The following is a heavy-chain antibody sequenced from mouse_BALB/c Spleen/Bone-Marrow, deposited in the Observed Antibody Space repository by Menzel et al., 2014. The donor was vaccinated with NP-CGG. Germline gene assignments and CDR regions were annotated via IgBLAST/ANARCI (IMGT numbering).Heavy chain of an antibody. CDR2: VSTGSTII. D-gene: IGHD2-1*01. CDR3: ARSHFYGNYFDY. V-gene: IGHV5-17*02. CDR1: GFTFSNFG. Sequence: EVQVVESGGGLVRPGGSRKLSCAASGFTFSNFGMHWFRQSPEKGREWVAFVSTGSTIIYYADTVKGRFTISRDNPENTLFLQMTSLRSEDTAIYYCARSHFYGNYFDYWGQGTTLTVSS. J-gene: IGHJ2*01.